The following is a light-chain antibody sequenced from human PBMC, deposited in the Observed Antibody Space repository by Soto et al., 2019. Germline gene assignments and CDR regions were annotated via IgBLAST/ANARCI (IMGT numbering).Light chain of an antibody. CDR2: ASS. V-gene: IGKV1-9*01. J-gene: IGKJ1*01. CDR3: QQVDSYPRT. CDR1: QGIGTY. Sequence: TQSPTSPSASVGDRVTITCRASQGIGTYLVWYQQKSGKAPTVLIYASSTLQTGVPSRFSGSGSGTDFSLTISSLHPEDVATYYCQQVDSYPRTFGQGTKVDIK.